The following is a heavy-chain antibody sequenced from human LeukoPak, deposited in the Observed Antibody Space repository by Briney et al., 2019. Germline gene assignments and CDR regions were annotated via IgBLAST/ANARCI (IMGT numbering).Heavy chain of an antibody. D-gene: IGHD3-10*01. CDR3: ARDIYGSGSLFAY. CDR1: GCTISSYY. CDR2: IYYSGST. Sequence: SETLSLTCTASGCTISSYYWSWIRQPPGKGLEWIGYIYYSGSTNYNPSLKSRVTISVDTSKNQFSLKLSSVTAADTAVYYCARDIYGSGSLFAYWGQGTLVTVSS. V-gene: IGHV4-59*01. J-gene: IGHJ4*02.